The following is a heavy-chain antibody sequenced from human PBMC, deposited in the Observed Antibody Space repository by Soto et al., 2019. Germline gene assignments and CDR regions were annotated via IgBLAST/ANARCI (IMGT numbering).Heavy chain of an antibody. CDR1: GYSFTRYG. D-gene: IGHD3-16*01. J-gene: IGHJ6*02. Sequence: QVQLVQSGNEVKKPGASVNVSCKASGYSFTRYGISWVRQAPGQGLEWMGWISGYNGKTKYAQKLQGRVYMTRDTPTSTAYMELRSLGSDDTAVYYCAREGDRPYYYYGMDVWGQGTTVTVSS. V-gene: IGHV1-18*01. CDR3: AREGDRPYYYYGMDV. CDR2: ISGYNGKT.